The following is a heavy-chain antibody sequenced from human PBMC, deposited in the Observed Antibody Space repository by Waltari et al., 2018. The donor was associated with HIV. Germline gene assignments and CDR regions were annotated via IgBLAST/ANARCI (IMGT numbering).Heavy chain of an antibody. CDR1: GYTFTGYY. D-gene: IGHD4-4*01. CDR2: NNPNSGGT. CDR3: AREGARMTTMIYYYYGMDV. J-gene: IGHJ6*02. V-gene: IGHV1-2*06. Sequence: QVQLVQSGAEVKKPGASVKVSCKASGYTFTGYYMHWVRQAPGPGLEWMGRNNPNSGGTNYAQQFQGRVTMTRDTSISTAYMELGRLRSDDTAVYYCAREGARMTTMIYYYYGMDVWGQGTTVTVSS.